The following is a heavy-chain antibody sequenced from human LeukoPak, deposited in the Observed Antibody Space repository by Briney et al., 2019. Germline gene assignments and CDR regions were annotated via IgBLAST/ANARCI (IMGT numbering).Heavy chain of an antibody. J-gene: IGHJ4*02. CDR1: GGSIGSDY. CDR2: IYYTGGT. V-gene: IGHV4-59*08. Sequence: SETLSLTCTVSGGSIGSDYWTWIRQPPGKGLEYTGYIYYTGGTNYNPSLKSRVTISVDTSKNQFSLKLSSVTAADTAVYFCAKYGNSGWVIDNWGQGTLVTVSS. CDR3: AKYGNSGWVIDN. D-gene: IGHD6-19*01.